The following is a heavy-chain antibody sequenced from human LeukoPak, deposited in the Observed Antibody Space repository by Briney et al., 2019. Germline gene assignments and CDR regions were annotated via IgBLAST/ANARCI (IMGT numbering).Heavy chain of an antibody. D-gene: IGHD6-13*01. CDR3: ARVFGMENIAAAGIWFDP. V-gene: IGHV1-18*01. J-gene: IGHJ5*02. Sequence: ASVKVSCKASGYTFTSYGISWVRQAPGQGLEWMGWISAYNGNTNYAQKLQGRVTMTTDTSTSTAYMELRSLRSDDTAVYYCARVFGMENIAAAGIWFDPWGQGTLVTVSS. CDR1: GYTFTSYG. CDR2: ISAYNGNT.